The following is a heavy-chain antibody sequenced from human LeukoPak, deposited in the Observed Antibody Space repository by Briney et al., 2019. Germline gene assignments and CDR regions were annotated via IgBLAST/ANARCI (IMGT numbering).Heavy chain of an antibody. CDR3: ARPTYYYGSGSYSDDAFDI. Sequence: GESLKISCKGSGYSFTSYWIGWVRQMPGKGLEWMGIIYPGDSDTRYSPSFQGQVTISADKSISTAYLQWSSLKASDTAMYYCARPTYYYGSGSYSDDAFDIWGQGTMVTVSS. V-gene: IGHV5-51*01. CDR1: GYSFTSYW. J-gene: IGHJ3*02. D-gene: IGHD3-10*01. CDR2: IYPGDSDT.